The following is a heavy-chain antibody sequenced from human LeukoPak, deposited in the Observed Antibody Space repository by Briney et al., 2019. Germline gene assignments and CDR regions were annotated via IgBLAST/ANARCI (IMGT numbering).Heavy chain of an antibody. Sequence: SGTLSLTCAVYGASFSYDYWSWIRQAPGKGLEWIGEINHSGSITYNPSLKSRATISAEKSKSQFSLRLTSVTAADTAVYYCAKGVWAPRFDSWGQGTLVTVSS. D-gene: IGHD7-27*01. CDR3: AKGVWAPRFDS. CDR2: INHSGSI. J-gene: IGHJ5*01. V-gene: IGHV4-34*01. CDR1: GASFSYDY.